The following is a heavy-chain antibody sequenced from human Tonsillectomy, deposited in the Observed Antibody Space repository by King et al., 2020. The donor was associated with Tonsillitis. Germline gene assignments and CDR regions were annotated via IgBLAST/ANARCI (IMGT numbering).Heavy chain of an antibody. Sequence: VQLVESGGGLVQPGGSLRLSCAASGLTFSSYAMSWVRQSPGKGLAWVSGVSGSGGSTYYADSVKGRFTISRDNSKNTLYLQMNSLRAEDTAVYHCATYFYGPGSHPITWGQGTLVTVSS. CDR1: GLTFSSYA. D-gene: IGHD3-10*01. V-gene: IGHV3-23*04. CDR3: ATYFYGPGSHPIT. CDR2: VSGSGGST. J-gene: IGHJ5*02.